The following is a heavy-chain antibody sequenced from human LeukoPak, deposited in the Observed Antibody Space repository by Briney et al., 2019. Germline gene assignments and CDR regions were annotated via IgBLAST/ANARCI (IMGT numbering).Heavy chain of an antibody. D-gene: IGHD4-23*01. Sequence: PGGSLRLSCAASGFSFSTHAMSWVRQAPGKGLEWVSTIYYSGGNTYSADSVKGRFTISRDNAKNMLYLQMNSLRAEDTAIYYYAKDQGQAVVPRRFDYWGQGTLVTVSS. J-gene: IGHJ4*02. CDR3: AKDQGQAVVPRRFDY. CDR1: GFSFSTHA. V-gene: IGHV3-23*01. CDR2: IYYSGGNT.